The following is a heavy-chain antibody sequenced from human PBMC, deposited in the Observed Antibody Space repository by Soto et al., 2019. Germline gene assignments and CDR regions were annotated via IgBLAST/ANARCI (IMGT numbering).Heavy chain of an antibody. J-gene: IGHJ4*02. Sequence: SETLSLTCTVSGGSISSSSYYWGWIRQPPGKGLEWIGSIYYSGSTYYNPSLKSRVTISVDTSKNQFSLKLSSVTAADTAVYYCASHIVVVPAARFSPPENWGQGTLVTVSS. CDR2: IYYSGST. D-gene: IGHD2-2*01. CDR1: GGSISSSSYY. V-gene: IGHV4-39*01. CDR3: ASHIVVVPAARFSPPEN.